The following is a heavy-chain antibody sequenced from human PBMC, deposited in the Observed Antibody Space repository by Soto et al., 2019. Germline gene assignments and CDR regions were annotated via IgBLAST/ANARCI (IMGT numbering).Heavy chain of an antibody. J-gene: IGHJ6*02. CDR3: ARGHAAAEDYYYYYGTDV. D-gene: IGHD6-13*01. Sequence: QVQLQESGPGLVKPSGTLSLTCAVSGGSISSSNWWSWVRQPPGKGLEWIGEIYHSGSTNYNPSLKSRVTISVDKSQNHFSLKLSSVTAGDTAVYYCARGHAAAEDYYYYYGTDVRGQGTTVTVSS. CDR2: IYHSGST. CDR1: GGSISSSNW. V-gene: IGHV4-4*02.